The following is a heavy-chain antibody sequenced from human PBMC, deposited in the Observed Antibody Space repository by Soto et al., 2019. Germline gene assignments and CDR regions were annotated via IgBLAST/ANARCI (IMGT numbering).Heavy chain of an antibody. D-gene: IGHD5-18*01. V-gene: IGHV1-46*01. CDR2: IRPSDGNT. Sequence: QVQRVQSGAEVKPPGAYVKVSCRESGYTVTSYYIQWVRQAPGQGLDYMGIIRPSDGNTAYAQKFQGRVTMTRDTSKSTVYMDLSSLRYDETAFYYCARDMPYGYNFDYWGQGTLVTVSS. CDR1: GYTVTSYY. CDR3: ARDMPYGYNFDY. J-gene: IGHJ4*02.